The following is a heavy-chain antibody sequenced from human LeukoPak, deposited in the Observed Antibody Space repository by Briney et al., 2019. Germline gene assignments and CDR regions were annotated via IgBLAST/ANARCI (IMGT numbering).Heavy chain of an antibody. CDR1: GFTFSSYA. D-gene: IGHD2-15*01. CDR2: ISSNGGST. V-gene: IGHV3-64D*06. CDR3: VKDRRRDCSGGSCFRSGFDY. J-gene: IGHJ4*02. Sequence: GGSLRLSCSASGFTFSSYAMHWVRQAPGKGQEYVSAISSNGGSTYYADSVKGRFTISRDNSKNTLYLQMSSLRAEDTAVYYCVKDRRRDCSGGSCFRSGFDYWGQGTLVTVSS.